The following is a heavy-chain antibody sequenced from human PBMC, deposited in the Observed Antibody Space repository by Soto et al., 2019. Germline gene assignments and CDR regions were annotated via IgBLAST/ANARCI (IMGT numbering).Heavy chain of an antibody. CDR2: IWYDGSNK. D-gene: IGHD3-10*01. Sequence: GGSLRLSCAASGFTFSSYGMHWVRQAPGKGLEWVAVIWYDGSNKYYADSVKGRFTISRDNSKNTLYLQMNSLRAEDTAVYYCARGPWFGELLYYFDYWGQGTPVTVSS. J-gene: IGHJ4*02. CDR3: ARGPWFGELLYYFDY. V-gene: IGHV3-33*01. CDR1: GFTFSSYG.